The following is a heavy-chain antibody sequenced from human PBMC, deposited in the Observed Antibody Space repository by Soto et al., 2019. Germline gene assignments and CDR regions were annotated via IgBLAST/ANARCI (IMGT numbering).Heavy chain of an antibody. CDR1: VFTFSSYS. Sequence: EVQLLESGGGLVQPGGSLRLSCAASVFTFSSYSMSWVRQAPGKGLEWVSAISGSGGSTYYAYSVKGRFTISRDNSKNTLYLQMNSLRAEDTAVYYCAKTGANRWYLGYYYYYYMDVWGKGTTVTVSS. CDR3: AKTGANRWYLGYYYYYYMDV. V-gene: IGHV3-23*01. CDR2: ISGSGGST. J-gene: IGHJ6*03. D-gene: IGHD2-15*01.